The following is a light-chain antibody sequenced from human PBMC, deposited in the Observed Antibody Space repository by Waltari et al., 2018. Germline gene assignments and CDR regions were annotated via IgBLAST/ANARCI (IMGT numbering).Light chain of an antibody. CDR3: QQYYNIPLT. J-gene: IGKJ4*01. V-gene: IGKV4-1*01. CDR1: QSGFYDSNNNNS. Sequence: DIVMSQSPDSLAVSPGERATLKCKSSQSGFYDSNNNNSLAWYQKKPGQAPTFLFYWSTTREAGVPVRFSGSGSGTDFSLTISSLQAEDVAVYYCQQYYNIPLTFGGGT. CDR2: WST.